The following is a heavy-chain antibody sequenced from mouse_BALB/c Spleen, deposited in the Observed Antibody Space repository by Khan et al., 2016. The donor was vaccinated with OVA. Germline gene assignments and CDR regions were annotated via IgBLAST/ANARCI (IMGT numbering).Heavy chain of an antibody. CDR1: GYSFTGYF. Sequence: VQLQQSGPELVKPGASVKISCKASGYSFTGYFLNWVMQSHGNSLEWIGRINPHVGETLYNQKFKGKATLTVDKSSRTVNMELRSLASEDSAVFYCARKTGSDFDYWGEGTTLTVSS. CDR2: INPHVGET. J-gene: IGHJ2*01. D-gene: IGHD1-1*01. V-gene: IGHV1-20*02. CDR3: ARKTGSDFDY.